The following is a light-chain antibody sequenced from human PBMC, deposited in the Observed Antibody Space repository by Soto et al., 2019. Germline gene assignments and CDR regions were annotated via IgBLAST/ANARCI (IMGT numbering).Light chain of an antibody. Sequence: DIQLTQSPSTLSASVGDRVTITCRASQTISTLLAWYQQRPGKAPNLLIYKASSLESGVPSRFSGSGSGTEFTLTISSLKPDDFATYFCQQYSTYPWTFGQGTKVQVK. V-gene: IGKV1-5*03. CDR2: KAS. CDR3: QQYSTYPWT. CDR1: QTISTL. J-gene: IGKJ1*01.